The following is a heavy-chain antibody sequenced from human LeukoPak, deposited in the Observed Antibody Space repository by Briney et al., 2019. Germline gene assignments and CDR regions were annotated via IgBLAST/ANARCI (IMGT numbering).Heavy chain of an antibody. Sequence: ASVKFSCKASGYTFTSYGISWVRQAPGQGLEWIGWISAYNGNTNYAQKLQGRVTMTTDTSASTAYNELKSRGSEDTARDYCSRERWYYDFWSGSPNWFDPWGQGTLVTVSS. CDR1: GYTFTSYG. J-gene: IGHJ5*02. CDR2: ISAYNGNT. D-gene: IGHD3-3*01. V-gene: IGHV1-18*01. CDR3: SRERWYYDFWSGSPNWFDP.